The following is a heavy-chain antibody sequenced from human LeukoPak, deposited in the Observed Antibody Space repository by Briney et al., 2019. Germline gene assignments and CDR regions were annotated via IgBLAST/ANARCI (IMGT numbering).Heavy chain of an antibody. V-gene: IGHV3-48*03. J-gene: IGHJ4*02. CDR2: ISSSGSTI. D-gene: IGHD5-12*01. Sequence: GGSLRLSCAASGFTFSSYEMNWVRQAPGKWLEWVSYISSSGSTIYYADSVKGRSTIPRDNAKNSLYLQMNSLRAEDTAVYYCARTDIGEWGYLDYWGQGTLVTVSS. CDR3: ARTDIGEWGYLDY. CDR1: GFTFSSYE.